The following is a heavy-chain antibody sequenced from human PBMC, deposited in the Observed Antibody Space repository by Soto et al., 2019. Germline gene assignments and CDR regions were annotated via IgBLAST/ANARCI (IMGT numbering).Heavy chain of an antibody. J-gene: IGHJ4*02. D-gene: IGHD6-19*01. CDR3: AGTPPGIRVAGESRDFYFDY. CDR1: GITVSYNY. Sequence: GGSLRLSCPTFGITVSYNYMSWVRQAPGKGLEWVSVIYSGGNTYYADYVKGRVTISRDESRNAVYLRMNGLRVEDTAVYYSAGTPPGIRVAGESRDFYFDYWGQGA. V-gene: IGHV3-53*01. CDR2: IYSGGNT.